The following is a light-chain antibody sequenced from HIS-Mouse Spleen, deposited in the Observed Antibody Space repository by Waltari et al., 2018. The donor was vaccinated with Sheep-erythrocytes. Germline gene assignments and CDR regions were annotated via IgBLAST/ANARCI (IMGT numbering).Light chain of an antibody. Sequence: SYELTQPPSVSVSPGQTASITCSGDKLGDKYACWYQQKPGQSPVLVIYQDSKRPPGIPERFSGSNAGNTATLTISGTQAMDEADYYCQAWDSSTLFGGGTKLTVL. CDR2: QDS. CDR3: QAWDSSTL. V-gene: IGLV3-1*01. CDR1: KLGDKY. J-gene: IGLJ2*01.